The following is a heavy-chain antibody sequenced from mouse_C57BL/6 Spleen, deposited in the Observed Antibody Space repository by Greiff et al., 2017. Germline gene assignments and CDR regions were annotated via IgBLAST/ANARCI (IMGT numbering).Heavy chain of an antibody. CDR2: IHPNSGST. V-gene: IGHV1-64*01. D-gene: IGHD2-2*01. J-gene: IGHJ4*01. CDR3: ARGGDGYGAY. CDR1: GYTFTSYW. Sequence: VQLQQPGAELVKPGASVKLSCKASGYTFTSYWMHWVKQRPGQGLEWIGMIHPNSGSTNYNEKFKSKATLTVDKSSSPAYMQLRSLTSEDSAVYYCARGGDGYGAYWGQGTSVTVSS.